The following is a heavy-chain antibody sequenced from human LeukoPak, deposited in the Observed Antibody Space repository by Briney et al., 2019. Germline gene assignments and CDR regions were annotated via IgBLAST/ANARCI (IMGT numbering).Heavy chain of an antibody. J-gene: IGHJ4*02. V-gene: IGHV3-48*04. CDR2: ISSSGSTI. CDR1: GFTFSSYA. Sequence: PGGSLRLSCAASGFTFSSYAMHWVRQAPGKGLEWVSYISSSGSTIYYADSVKGRFTISRDDAKNSLYLQMNSLRAEDTAVYYCARAGRTGGPDYWGQGTLVTVSS. D-gene: IGHD7-27*01. CDR3: ARAGRTGGPDY.